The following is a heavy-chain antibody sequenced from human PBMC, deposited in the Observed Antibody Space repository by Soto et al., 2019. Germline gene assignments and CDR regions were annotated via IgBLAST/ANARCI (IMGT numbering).Heavy chain of an antibody. Sequence: GASVKVSCKASGFTFTSPAVQWVRQARGQRLEWIGWIVVGSGNTNYAQKFQERVTITRDMSTSTAYMELSSLRSEDTAVYYCAALDSSGYYPDYWGQGTLVTVSS. CDR3: AALDSSGYYPDY. D-gene: IGHD3-22*01. CDR1: GFTFTSPA. V-gene: IGHV1-58*01. J-gene: IGHJ4*02. CDR2: IVVGSGNT.